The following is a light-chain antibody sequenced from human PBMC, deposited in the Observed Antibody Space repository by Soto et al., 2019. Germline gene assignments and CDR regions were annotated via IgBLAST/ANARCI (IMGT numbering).Light chain of an antibody. CDR2: GAS. V-gene: IGKV1-6*01. CDR3: LQDYNYPWT. CDR1: QSISTY. Sequence: AIQMTQSPSSLSAYVGDRVTITCRAGQSISTYLNWYQVKPGKAPKLLIYGASSLQSGVPSRFSGSGSGTDFTLTISSLQPEDFATYYCLQDYNYPWTFGQRTKVDIK. J-gene: IGKJ1*01.